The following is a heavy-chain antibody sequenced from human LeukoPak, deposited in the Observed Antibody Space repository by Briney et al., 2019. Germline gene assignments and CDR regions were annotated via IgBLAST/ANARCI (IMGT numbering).Heavy chain of an antibody. V-gene: IGHV3-23*01. CDR2: IRDSGSDT. D-gene: IGHD5-24*01. J-gene: IGHJ4*02. Sequence: GGSLRLSCAASGFTFNNYALSWVRQAPGKGLEWVAAIRDSGSDTFYADSVKGRFTISRDNVKNTLYLQMNFLRVDDTAHYYCATVGYSYYIGWWGQGTLVTVSS. CDR1: GFTFNNYA. CDR3: ATVGYSYYIGW.